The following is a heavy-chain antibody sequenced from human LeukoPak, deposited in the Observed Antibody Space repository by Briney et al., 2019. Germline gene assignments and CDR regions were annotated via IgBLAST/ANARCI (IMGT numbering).Heavy chain of an antibody. CDR3: ARELGWFDP. Sequence: GGSLRLSCAASAFAFNTYSLNWVRQAPGKGLEWVSYIGDSGTTKYYADSVKGRFTISRDNDKNSLYLQMNSLRAEDTAVYYCARELGWFDPWGQGTLVTVSS. CDR1: AFAFNTYS. CDR2: IGDSGTTK. V-gene: IGHV3-48*01. J-gene: IGHJ5*02.